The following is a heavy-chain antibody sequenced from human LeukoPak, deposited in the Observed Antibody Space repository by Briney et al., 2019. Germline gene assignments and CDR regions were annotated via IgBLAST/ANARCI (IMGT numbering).Heavy chain of an antibody. CDR3: AKVRLRAGYYDAFDI. D-gene: IGHD3-22*01. CDR1: GFTFSSYA. Sequence: PGGSLRLSCAASGFTFSSYAMSWVRQAPGKGLEWVSAISGSGGSTYYADSVKGRFTISRDNSKDTLYLQMNSLRAEDTAVYYCAKVRLRAGYYDAFDIWGQGTMVTVSS. J-gene: IGHJ3*02. V-gene: IGHV3-23*01. CDR2: ISGSGGST.